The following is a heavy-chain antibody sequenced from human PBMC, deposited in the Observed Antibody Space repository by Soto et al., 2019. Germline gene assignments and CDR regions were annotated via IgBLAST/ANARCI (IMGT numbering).Heavy chain of an antibody. D-gene: IGHD5-18*01. CDR2: IYSGGST. J-gene: IGHJ4*02. V-gene: IGHV3-53*01. CDR3: ARAHTAEFAFYYFDY. Sequence: GGSLRLSCAASGFTVSSNYMSWVRQAPGKGLEWVSVIYSGGSTYYADSVKGRFTISRDNSKNTLYLQMNSLRAEDTAVYYCARAHTAEFAFYYFDYWGRGTLVTVSS. CDR1: GFTVSSNY.